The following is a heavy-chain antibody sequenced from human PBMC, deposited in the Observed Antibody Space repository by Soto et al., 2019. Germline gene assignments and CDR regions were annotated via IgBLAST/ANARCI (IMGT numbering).Heavy chain of an antibody. CDR1: GFDFSNYA. Sequence: VGSLRLSCAASGFDFSNYAMSWVRQAPGKGLECISLISGTGVPTLYAESVKGRFSVSRDNSKDTLFLEMNNLRVDDTAMYYCAKSFCSSSSCFFLWVDPWGPGTLLTVSS. CDR3: AKSFCSSSSCFFLWVDP. V-gene: IGHV3-23*01. D-gene: IGHD2-2*01. J-gene: IGHJ5*02. CDR2: ISGTGVPT.